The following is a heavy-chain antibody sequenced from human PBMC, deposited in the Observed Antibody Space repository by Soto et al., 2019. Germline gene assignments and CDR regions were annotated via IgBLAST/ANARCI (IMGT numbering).Heavy chain of an antibody. Sequence: QVQLVQSGAEVKKPGSSVKVSCKASGGTFSSYAISWVRRAPGQGLEWMGGIIPISGTANYAQKFQGRVTITADESTSTSYMEPSSLRSEDTAVYYCARSQGSSTSLEIYYYYYYGMDVWGQGTTVTVSS. D-gene: IGHD2-2*01. V-gene: IGHV1-69*01. CDR1: GGTFSSYA. J-gene: IGHJ6*02. CDR3: ARSQGSSTSLEIYYYYYYGMDV. CDR2: IIPISGTA.